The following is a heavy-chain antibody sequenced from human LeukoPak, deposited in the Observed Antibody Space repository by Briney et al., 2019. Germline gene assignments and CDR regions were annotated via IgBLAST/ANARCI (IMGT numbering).Heavy chain of an antibody. CDR3: ARDPIVVVAATPPTYYYYGMDV. D-gene: IGHD2-15*01. V-gene: IGHV1-69*13. CDR2: IIPIFGTA. CDR1: GGTFSSYA. J-gene: IGHJ6*02. Sequence: GASVKVSCKASGGTFSSYAISRVRQAPGQGLEWMGGIIPIFGTANYAQKFQGRVTITADESTSTAYMELSSLRSEDTAVYYCARDPIVVVAATPPTYYYYGMDVWGQGTTVTVSS.